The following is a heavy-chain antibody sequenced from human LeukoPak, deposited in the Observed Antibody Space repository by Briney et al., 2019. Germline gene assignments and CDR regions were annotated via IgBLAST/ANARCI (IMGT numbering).Heavy chain of an antibody. CDR3: AKDLLTMIVVVPKEIFDY. CDR2: ITSGFTP. V-gene: IGHV3-23*01. Sequence: PGGSLRLSCAASGLTFSNYAMSWFRQAPGKGLEWVSGITSGFTPHYADSVKGRFTISRDNSKNTFHLQMNSLRAEDTAVYYCAKDLLTMIVVVPKEIFDYWGQGTLVTVSS. J-gene: IGHJ4*02. CDR1: GLTFSNYA. D-gene: IGHD3-22*01.